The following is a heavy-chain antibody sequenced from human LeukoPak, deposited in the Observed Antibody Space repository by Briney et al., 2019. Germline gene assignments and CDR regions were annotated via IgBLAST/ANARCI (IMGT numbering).Heavy chain of an antibody. V-gene: IGHV1-18*01. CDR2: ISAYNGNT. Sequence: VASVKVSCKASGYTFTSYGISWVRQAPGQGLEWMGWISAYNGNTNYAQKLQGRVTMTTDASTSTAYMELRSLRSDDTAVYYCARGDGAYYYYYGMDVWGQGTTVTVSS. D-gene: IGHD3-10*01. CDR3: ARGDGAYYYYYGMDV. J-gene: IGHJ6*02. CDR1: GYTFTSYG.